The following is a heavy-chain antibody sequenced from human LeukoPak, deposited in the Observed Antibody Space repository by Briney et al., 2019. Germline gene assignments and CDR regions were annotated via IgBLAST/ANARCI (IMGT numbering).Heavy chain of an antibody. J-gene: IGHJ4*02. CDR3: ARQGRYYYDSSGYYYLDY. CDR1: GFPFSNYA. CDR2: IKQDGSEK. Sequence: PGGSLRLSCAASGFPFSNYAMSWVRQAPGKGLEWVANIKQDGSEKYYVDSVKGRFTISRDNAKNSLYLQMNSLRAEDTAVYYCARQGRYYYDSSGYYYLDYWGQGTLVTVSS. D-gene: IGHD3-22*01. V-gene: IGHV3-7*01.